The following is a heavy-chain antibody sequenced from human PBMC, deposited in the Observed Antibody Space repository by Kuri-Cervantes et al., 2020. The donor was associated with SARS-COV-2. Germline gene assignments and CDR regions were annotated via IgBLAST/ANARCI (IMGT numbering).Heavy chain of an antibody. Sequence: LSLTCAASGFTFSSHAMHWVRQAPGKGLEWVAVISYDGSNKYYADSVKGRFTISRDNSKNTLYLQMNSLRAGDTAVYYCAKDAEQWLVPERNWFDPWGQGTLVTVSS. D-gene: IGHD6-19*01. CDR1: GFTFSSHA. CDR2: ISYDGSNK. V-gene: IGHV3-30-3*01. CDR3: AKDAEQWLVPERNWFDP. J-gene: IGHJ5*02.